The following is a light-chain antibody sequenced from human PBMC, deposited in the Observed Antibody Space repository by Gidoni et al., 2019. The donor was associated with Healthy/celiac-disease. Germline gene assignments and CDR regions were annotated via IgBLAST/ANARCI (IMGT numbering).Light chain of an antibody. J-gene: IGKJ3*01. Sequence: EIVMTQSPATLSVSPGERATLSCRASQSVSSNLAWYQQKPGQAPRLLIYGASTRATGIPARFSGSGSGTEVTLTISSLQSEDFAVYYCQQHNNWPPFTFXPXTKVDIK. CDR1: QSVSSN. CDR2: GAS. CDR3: QQHNNWPPFT. V-gene: IGKV3-15*01.